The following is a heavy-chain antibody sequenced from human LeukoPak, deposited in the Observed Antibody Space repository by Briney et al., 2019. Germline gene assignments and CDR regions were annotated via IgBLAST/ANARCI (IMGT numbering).Heavy chain of an antibody. CDR3: ARERASAYYYGSGNRNYYYYMDV. CDR1: GGSISSYY. CDR2: IYYSGST. Sequence: TPSETLSLTCTVSGGSISSYYWSWIRQPPGKGLEWIGYIYYSGSTNYNPSLKSRVTISVDTSKNQFSLKLSSVTAADTAVYYCARERASAYYYGSGNRNYYYYMDVWGKGTTVTISS. V-gene: IGHV4-59*01. D-gene: IGHD3-10*01. J-gene: IGHJ6*03.